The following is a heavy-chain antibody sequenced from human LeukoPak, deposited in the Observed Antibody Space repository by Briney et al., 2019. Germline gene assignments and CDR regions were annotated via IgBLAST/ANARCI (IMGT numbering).Heavy chain of an antibody. V-gene: IGHV3-74*01. Sequence: GGSLKFSCAASGFTFSNYWIHWLRQAPGEGPVWVSRISPDGSITHFADSVEGRFTLSRDNAKSLVYLQMNSLRVEESAVYYCAREFMIGSSLLRYFDYWGQGTLVTVSS. CDR1: GFTFSNYW. CDR3: AREFMIGSSLLRYFDY. D-gene: IGHD3-16*01. CDR2: ISPDGSIT. J-gene: IGHJ4*02.